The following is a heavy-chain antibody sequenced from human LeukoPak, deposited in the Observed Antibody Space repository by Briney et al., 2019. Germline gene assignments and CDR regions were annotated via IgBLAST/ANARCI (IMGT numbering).Heavy chain of an antibody. CDR1: GFTFSSYG. D-gene: IGHD3-10*01. CDR2: IWYDGSNK. J-gene: IGHJ3*02. CDR3: AKDRGRKSMVRGVLDAFDM. Sequence: GGSLRLSCAASGFTFSSYGMHWVRQAPGKGLEWVAVIWYDGSNKYYADSVKGRFTISRDNSQNTLYLQMNSLRVEDTAVYYCAKDRGRKSMVRGVLDAFDMWGQGTMVTVSS. V-gene: IGHV3-33*06.